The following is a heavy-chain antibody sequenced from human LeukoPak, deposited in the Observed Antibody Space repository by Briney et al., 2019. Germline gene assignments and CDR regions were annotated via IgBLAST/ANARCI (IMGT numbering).Heavy chain of an antibody. CDR2: INPNSGGT. Sequence: APVKVSCKASGYTFTGYYMHWVRQAPGQGLEWMGWINPNSGGTNYAQKFQGRVTMTRDTSISTAYMELSRLRSDDTAVYYCARAGYCGGDCYSDWFDPWGQGTLVIVSS. CDR1: GYTFTGYY. CDR3: ARAGYCGGDCYSDWFDP. J-gene: IGHJ5*02. D-gene: IGHD2-21*02. V-gene: IGHV1-2*02.